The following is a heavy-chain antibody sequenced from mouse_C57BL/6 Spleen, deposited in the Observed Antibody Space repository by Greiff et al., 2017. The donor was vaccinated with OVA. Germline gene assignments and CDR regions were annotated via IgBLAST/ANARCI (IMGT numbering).Heavy chain of an antibody. CDR2: IWSGGST. D-gene: IGHD4-1*01. CDR3: ARGTGRYFDV. J-gene: IGHJ1*03. Sequence: VQGVESGPGLVQPSQSLSITCTVSGFSLTSYGVHWVRQSPGKGLEWLGVIWSGGSTDYNAAFISRLSISKDNSKSQVFFKMNSLQADDTAIYYCARGTGRYFDVWGTGTTVTVSS. V-gene: IGHV2-2*01. CDR1: GFSLTSYG.